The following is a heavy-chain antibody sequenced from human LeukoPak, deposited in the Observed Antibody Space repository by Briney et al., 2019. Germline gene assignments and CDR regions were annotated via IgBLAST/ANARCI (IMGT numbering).Heavy chain of an antibody. CDR1: GFTFDSYA. CDR3: ARDGWDRDY. J-gene: IGHJ4*02. Sequence: GGSLRLSCAASGFTFDSYAMSWVRQAPGKGLEWVSTITDSGVSTYYADSVKGRFTISRDNYKNTLYLQMDSLRAEDTAVYYCARDGWDRDYWGQGTLVTVSS. D-gene: IGHD1-26*01. V-gene: IGHV3-23*01. CDR2: ITDSGVST.